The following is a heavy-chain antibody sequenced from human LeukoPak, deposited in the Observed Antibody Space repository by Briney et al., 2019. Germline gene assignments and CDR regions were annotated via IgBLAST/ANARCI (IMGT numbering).Heavy chain of an antibody. Sequence: SETLSLTCTVSGGPISSSSYYWGWIRQPPGKGLEWIGSIYYSGSTYYNPSLKSRVTISVDTSKNQFSLKLSSVTAADTAVYYCARRGDDYYDSSLFDIWGQGTMVTVSS. D-gene: IGHD3-22*01. CDR2: IYYSGST. V-gene: IGHV4-39*07. J-gene: IGHJ3*02. CDR1: GGPISSSSYY. CDR3: ARRGDDYYDSSLFDI.